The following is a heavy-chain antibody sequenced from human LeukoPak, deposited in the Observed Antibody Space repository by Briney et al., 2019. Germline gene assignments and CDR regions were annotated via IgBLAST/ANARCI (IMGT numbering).Heavy chain of an antibody. CDR1: GGSISSYY. D-gene: IGHD6-13*01. J-gene: IGHJ4*02. Sequence: SETLSLTCTVSGGSISSYYWSWIRQPPGKGLEWIGYIYYSGNTYYNPSLKSRVTISVDTSKNQFSLKLNSVTAADTAVYYCARHVAAADYYFDYWGQGTLVTVSS. V-gene: IGHV4-59*08. CDR2: IYYSGNT. CDR3: ARHVAAADYYFDY.